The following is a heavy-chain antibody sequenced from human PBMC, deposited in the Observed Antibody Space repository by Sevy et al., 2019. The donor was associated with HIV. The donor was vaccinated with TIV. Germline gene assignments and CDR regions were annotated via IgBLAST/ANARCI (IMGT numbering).Heavy chain of an antibody. CDR2: IYYSGST. CDR1: GGSISSSSYY. D-gene: IGHD3-10*01. V-gene: IGHV4-39*01. CDR3: AGRGGGVLWFGESSVGGWFDP. J-gene: IGHJ5*02. Sequence: SETLSLTCTVSGGSISSSSYYWGWIRQPPGKGLEWIGSIYYSGSTYYNPSLKSRVTISVDTSKNQFSLKLSSVTAAETAVYYCAGRGGGVLWFGESSVGGWFDPWGQGTLVTVSS.